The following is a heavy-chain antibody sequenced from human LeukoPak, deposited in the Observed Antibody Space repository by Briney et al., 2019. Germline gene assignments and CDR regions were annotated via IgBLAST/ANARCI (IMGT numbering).Heavy chain of an antibody. CDR2: INPNSGGT. CDR1: GYTFTGYY. D-gene: IGHD2-2*01. J-gene: IGHJ4*02. CDR3: AREGGYCSSISCYVGY. V-gene: IGHV1-2*02. Sequence: ASVKVSCKASGYTFTGYYMHWVRQAPGQGLEWMGWINPNSGGTNYAQKFQGRVTMTRDTSISTAYMELSRLRSDDTAVYYCAREGGYCSSISCYVGYWGQGTLVTVSS.